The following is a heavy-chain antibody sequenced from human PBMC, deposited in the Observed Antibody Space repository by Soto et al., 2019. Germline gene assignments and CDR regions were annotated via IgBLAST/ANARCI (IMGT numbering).Heavy chain of an antibody. V-gene: IGHV1-69*01. CDR2: IIPISDTT. D-gene: IGHD2-2*01. J-gene: IGHJ6*02. Sequence: QVQLVQSGAEVKKPGSSVKVSCKASGGTFSSYAISWVRQAPGQGLEWMGGIIPISDTTNYAQKFQGRVTITADESTSTAYRELSSLTSKDTAVYYCARSQGSSTSLEIYYYYYYGMDVWGQGTTVTVSS. CDR1: GGTFSSYA. CDR3: ARSQGSSTSLEIYYYYYYGMDV.